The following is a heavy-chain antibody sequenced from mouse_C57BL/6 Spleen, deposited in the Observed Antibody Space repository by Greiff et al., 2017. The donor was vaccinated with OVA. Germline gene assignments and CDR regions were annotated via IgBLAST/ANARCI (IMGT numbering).Heavy chain of an antibody. CDR2: IDPSDSYT. CDR3: ARYYYGSSYPLYAMDY. CDR1: GYTFTSYW. Sequence: QVQLQQPGAELVKPGASVKLSCKASGYTFTSYWMQWVKQRPGQGLEWIGEIDPSDSYTNYNQKFKGKATLTVDTSSSTAYMQLSSLTSEDSAVYYCARYYYGSSYPLYAMDYWGQGTSVTVSS. D-gene: IGHD1-1*01. V-gene: IGHV1-50*01. J-gene: IGHJ4*01.